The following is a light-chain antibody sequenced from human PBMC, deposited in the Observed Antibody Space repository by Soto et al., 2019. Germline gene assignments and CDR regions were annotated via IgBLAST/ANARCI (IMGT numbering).Light chain of an antibody. CDR3: QQYNSYSPT. J-gene: IGKJ1*01. CDR1: QSISTW. CDR2: KAS. V-gene: IGKV1-5*03. Sequence: DIQMTQSPSTLSASVGDRVTITCRASQSISTWLAWYQQEPGKAPKLLIHKASSLQSGVPSRFSGSGSGTDFTLTISSLHPDDFATYYCQQYNSYSPTFGQGTRVEI.